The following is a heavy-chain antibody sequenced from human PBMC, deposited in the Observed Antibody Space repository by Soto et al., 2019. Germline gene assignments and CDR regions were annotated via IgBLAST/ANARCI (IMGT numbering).Heavy chain of an antibody. CDR2: IYRYGST. J-gene: IGHJ5*02. D-gene: IGHD2-21*01. CDR3: SGGGRPGQIDWFDP. Sequence: QVQLQESGPRLVKPSGTLSLTCAVYGGSLSSCNWWSWVRQPPGKGLEWIGEIYRYGSTSYNPSLKSRVTSAVDKYKNQISLKMTALTAADTAVYFCSGGGRPGQIDWFDPWGQGILVTVSS. CDR1: GGSLSSCNW. V-gene: IGHV4-4*02.